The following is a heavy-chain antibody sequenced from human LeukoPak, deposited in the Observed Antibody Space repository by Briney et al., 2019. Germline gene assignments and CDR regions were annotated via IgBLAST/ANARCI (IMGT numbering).Heavy chain of an antibody. CDR3: ARQSGSALDIDY. J-gene: IGHJ4*02. CDR2: IYYSGST. D-gene: IGHD1-14*01. Sequence: SETLSLTCTVSGDSISSYYWSWIRQPPEKGLEWIGYIYYSGSTNYNPSLKSRVTISVDTSKNQFSLRLSSVTAADTAVYYCARQSGSALDIDYWGQGTPVTVSS. V-gene: IGHV4-59*08. CDR1: GDSISSYY.